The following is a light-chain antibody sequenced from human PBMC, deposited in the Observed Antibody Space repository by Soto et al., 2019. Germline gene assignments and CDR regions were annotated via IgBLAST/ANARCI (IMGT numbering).Light chain of an antibody. J-gene: IGLJ1*01. V-gene: IGLV1-40*01. CDR3: QSYDKSLSVYV. Sequence: QSVLTQPPSVSGAPGQRVTISCTGSSSNIGAHYDVHWYQQLPGTAPKLLIYGNSNRPSGVPDRFSGSKSGTSASLAITGLQAEDEADYYCQSYDKSLSVYVFGTGTKVTV. CDR1: SSNIGAHYD. CDR2: GNS.